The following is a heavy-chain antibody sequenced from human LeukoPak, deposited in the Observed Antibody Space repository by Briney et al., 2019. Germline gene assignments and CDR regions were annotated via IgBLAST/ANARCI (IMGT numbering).Heavy chain of an antibody. D-gene: IGHD5-18*01. V-gene: IGHV1-69*13. CDR3: ATSKDTAMVTIDY. CDR2: IIPIFGTA. CDR1: GGTFSSYA. Sequence: SVKVSCKASGGTFSSYAISWVRQAPGQGLEWMGGIIPIFGTANYAQKFQGRVTITADESTSTASMELSSLRSEDTAVFYCATSKDTAMVTIDYWGQGTPVTVSS. J-gene: IGHJ4*02.